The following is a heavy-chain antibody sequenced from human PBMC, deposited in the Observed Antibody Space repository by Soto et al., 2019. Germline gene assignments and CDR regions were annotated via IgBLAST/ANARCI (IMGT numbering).Heavy chain of an antibody. J-gene: IGHJ6*03. CDR1: GFTFSSYG. D-gene: IGHD1-1*01. V-gene: IGHV3-33*01. CDR3: ARDPQTNAPYYYYYYMDV. CDR2: IWYDGSNK. Sequence: QVQLVESGGGVVQPGRSLRLSCAASGFTFSSYGMHWVRQAPGKGLEWVAVIWYDGSNKYYADSVKGRFTISRDNSKNTLYLQMNSLRAEDTAVYYCARDPQTNAPYYYYYYMDVWGKGTTVTVSS.